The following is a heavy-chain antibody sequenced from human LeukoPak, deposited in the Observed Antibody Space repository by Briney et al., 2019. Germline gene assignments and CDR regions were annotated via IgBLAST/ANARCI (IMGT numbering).Heavy chain of an antibody. D-gene: IGHD6-6*01. CDR3: ARDRGIAARRIDY. J-gene: IGHJ4*02. CDR2: ISSSSSYI. Sequence: PGGSLRLSCAASGFTFSSYGMHWVRQAPGRGLEWVSSISSSSSYIYYADSVKGRFTISRDNAKNSLYLQMNSLRAEDTAVYYCARDRGIAARRIDYWGQGTLVTVSS. CDR1: GFTFSSYG. V-gene: IGHV3-21*01.